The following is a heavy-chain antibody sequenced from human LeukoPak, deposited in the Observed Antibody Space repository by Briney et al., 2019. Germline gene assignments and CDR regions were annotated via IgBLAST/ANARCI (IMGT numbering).Heavy chain of an antibody. J-gene: IGHJ5*02. D-gene: IGHD3-3*01. V-gene: IGHV1-46*01. Sequence: ASVKVSCKASGYTFTSYYMHWVRQAPGQGLEWMGIINPSGGSTSYAQKFQGRVTMTRDTSTSTVYMELSSLRAEDTAVYYCAKVLPIYFSPSSWFDPWGQGTLVTVSS. CDR3: AKVLPIYFSPSSWFDP. CDR2: INPSGGST. CDR1: GYTFTSYY.